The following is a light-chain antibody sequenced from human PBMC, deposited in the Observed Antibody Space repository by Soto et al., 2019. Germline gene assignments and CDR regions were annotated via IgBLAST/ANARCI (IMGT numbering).Light chain of an antibody. CDR3: CLSPGSLTWL. CDR1: SSNVGSNT. CDR2: SDD. J-gene: IGLJ3*02. V-gene: IGLV1-44*01. Sequence: QAVVTQPPSASGTPGQRVTISCSGSSSNVGSNTVSWYQQLPGTAPKVLIYSDDQRPSGVPDRFSGSRSGSSASLAISGLQSGDEADYYCCLSPGSLTWLFGGGTKLTVL.